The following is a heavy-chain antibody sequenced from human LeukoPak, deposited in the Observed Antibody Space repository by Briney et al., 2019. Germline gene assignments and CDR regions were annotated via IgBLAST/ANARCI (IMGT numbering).Heavy chain of an antibody. CDR1: GYTFTSYG. CDR2: ISAYNGNT. CDR3: ATGGAYCGGDCYPVDYFDY. V-gene: IGHV1-18*01. Sequence: ASVKVSCKASGYTFTSYGISWVRQAPGQGLEWMGWISAYNGNTNYAQKFQGRVTITRDTSASTAYMELSSLRSEDTAVYYCATGGAYCGGDCYPVDYFDYWGQGTLVTVSS. D-gene: IGHD2-21*02. J-gene: IGHJ4*02.